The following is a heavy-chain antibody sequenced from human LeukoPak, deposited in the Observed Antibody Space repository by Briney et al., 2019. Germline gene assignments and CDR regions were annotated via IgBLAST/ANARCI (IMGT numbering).Heavy chain of an antibody. V-gene: IGHV4-34*01. CDR2: IYHSGST. Sequence: PSETLSLTCAVYGGSFSGYYWGWIRQPPGKGLEWIGSIYHSGSTYYNPSLKSRVTISVDTSKNQFSLKLSSVTAADTAVYYCAREGKVLWFGELMYNWFDPWGQGTLVTVSS. D-gene: IGHD3-10*01. CDR1: GGSFSGYY. CDR3: AREGKVLWFGELMYNWFDP. J-gene: IGHJ5*02.